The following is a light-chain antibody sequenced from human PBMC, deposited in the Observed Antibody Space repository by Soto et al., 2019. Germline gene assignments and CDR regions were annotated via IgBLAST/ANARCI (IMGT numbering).Light chain of an antibody. CDR1: SFNIGSNY. Sequence: QLVLTQPPSASGTPGQRVTISCSGNSFNIGSNYVYWYLHLPGTAPKLLIYNDAQRPSGVPERFSGSKSGTSASLAISGLRSEDEADYYCASWDDSLYSPGFGGGTQLTVL. CDR2: NDA. CDR3: ASWDDSLYSPG. J-gene: IGLJ2*01. V-gene: IGLV1-47*02.